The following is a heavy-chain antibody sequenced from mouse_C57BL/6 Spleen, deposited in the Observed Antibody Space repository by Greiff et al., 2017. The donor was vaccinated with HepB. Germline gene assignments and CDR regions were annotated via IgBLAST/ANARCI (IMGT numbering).Heavy chain of an antibody. Sequence: VQLQQPGAELVMPGASVKLSCKASGYTFTSYWMHWVKQRPGQGLEWIGEIDPSDSYTNYNQKFKGKSTLTVDKSSSTAYMQLSSLTSEDSAVYYCARYYGSSYEDYAMDYWGQGTSVTVSS. CDR3: ARYYGSSYEDYAMDY. CDR2: IDPSDSYT. V-gene: IGHV1-69*01. J-gene: IGHJ4*01. D-gene: IGHD1-1*01. CDR1: GYTFTSYW.